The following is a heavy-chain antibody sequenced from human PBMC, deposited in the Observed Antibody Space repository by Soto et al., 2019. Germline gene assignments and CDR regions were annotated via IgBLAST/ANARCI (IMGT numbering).Heavy chain of an antibody. V-gene: IGHV4-30-2*01. CDR3: ARLVGVAIYP. Sequence: PSETLSLTCTVSGGSISSGHYPWTWIRQPPGKGLEWIGYIYPGGNTYYRPSLKSRVTIALDTSKSLVSLRLNSVTAADTAVYYCARLVGVAIYPWGQGTLVTVSS. CDR2: IYPGGNT. J-gene: IGHJ4*02. D-gene: IGHD2-21*01. CDR1: GGSISSGHYP.